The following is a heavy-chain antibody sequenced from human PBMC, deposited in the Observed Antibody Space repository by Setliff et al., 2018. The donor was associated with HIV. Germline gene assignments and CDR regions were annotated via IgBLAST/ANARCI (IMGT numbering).Heavy chain of an antibody. D-gene: IGHD3-9*01. Sequence: GASVKVSCKASGYTFTTYAIHWVRQAPGQRLEFMGWINAGNGNTKYSQRFQGRVTITIDTSSNTAYMELRNLRSEDTAVYYCARDETGYWFDPWGQGTLVTVSS. CDR1: GYTFTTYA. J-gene: IGHJ5*02. CDR2: INAGNGNT. CDR3: ARDETGYWFDP. V-gene: IGHV1-3*01.